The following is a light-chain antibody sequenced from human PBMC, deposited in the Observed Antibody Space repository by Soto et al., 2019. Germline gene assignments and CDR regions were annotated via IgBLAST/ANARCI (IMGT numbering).Light chain of an antibody. J-gene: IGKJ1*01. V-gene: IGKV3-20*01. CDR3: QHSGDFRWT. CDR2: GAS. CDR1: QSVNKAY. Sequence: EIVLTQSTATLSLSPGERAARSYRASQSVNKAYLVWYQVKPGQAPRRLIYGASSRATGIPDRFSGRGFGTDFTLTISRLEPEDFAVYYCQHSGDFRWTFGQGSKVDI.